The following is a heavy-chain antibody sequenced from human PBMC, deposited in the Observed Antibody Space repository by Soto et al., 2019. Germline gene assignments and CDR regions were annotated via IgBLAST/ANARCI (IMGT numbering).Heavy chain of an antibody. J-gene: IGHJ6*02. V-gene: IGHV1-18*01. CDR3: ARAADSIGYYYVSLYYYYYGMDV. CDR2: ISAYNGNT. Sequence: ASVKVSCKASGYTFTSYGISWVRQAPGQGLEWMGWISAYNGNTNYAQKLQGRVTMTRDTSTSTVYMELSSLRSEDTAVYYCARAADSIGYYYVSLYYYYYGMDVWGQGTTVTVSS. CDR1: GYTFTSYG. D-gene: IGHD3-22*01.